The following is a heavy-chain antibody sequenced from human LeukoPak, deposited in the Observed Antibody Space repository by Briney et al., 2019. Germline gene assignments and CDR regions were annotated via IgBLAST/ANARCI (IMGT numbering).Heavy chain of an antibody. D-gene: IGHD3-3*01. V-gene: IGHV1-46*01. CDR2: INPSGGST. J-gene: IGHJ6*02. Sequence: ASVKVSCKASGYTFTSYYMHWVRQAPGQGLEWMGIINPSGGSTSYAQKFQGRVTMTRDTSTSTVYMELSSLRSEDTAVYYCAREGITIFGVVPYYYYYGMDVWGQGTTVTVSS. CDR3: AREGITIFGVVPYYYYYGMDV. CDR1: GYTFTSYY.